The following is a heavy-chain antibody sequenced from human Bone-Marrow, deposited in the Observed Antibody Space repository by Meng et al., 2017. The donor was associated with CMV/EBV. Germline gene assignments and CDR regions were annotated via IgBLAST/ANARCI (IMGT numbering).Heavy chain of an antibody. CDR3: ARDEGSSFSYYSYNMDV. CDR1: GFTFSDYY. V-gene: IGHV3-11*04. CDR2: ISSSGSTI. D-gene: IGHD6-6*01. Sequence: GGSLRLSCAASGFTFSDYYMSWIRQAPGKGLEWVSYISSSGSTIYYADSVKGRFTISRDNAKNSLYLQMNSLRAEDTAVYYCARDEGSSFSYYSYNMDVWGQGTTVTVSS. J-gene: IGHJ6*02.